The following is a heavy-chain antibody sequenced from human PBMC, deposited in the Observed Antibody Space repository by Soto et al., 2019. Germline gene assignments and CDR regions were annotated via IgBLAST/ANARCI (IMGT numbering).Heavy chain of an antibody. D-gene: IGHD3-22*01. CDR1: GYTFTSNA. Sequence: QVQLVQSGAEVKKPGASVKVSCKASGYTFTSNAMHWVRQAPGQRLEWMGWINTGNGNTKYSQKFQGRVTITRDTXXTTTYMERSSLRSEDTAVYYCAREGYDSSGYPLAYWGQGTLVTGSS. CDR3: AREGYDSSGYPLAY. V-gene: IGHV1-3*04. CDR2: INTGNGNT. J-gene: IGHJ4*02.